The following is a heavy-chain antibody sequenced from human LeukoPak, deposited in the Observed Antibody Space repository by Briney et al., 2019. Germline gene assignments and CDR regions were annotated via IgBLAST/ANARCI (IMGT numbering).Heavy chain of an antibody. J-gene: IGHJ4*02. V-gene: IGHV4-39*01. D-gene: IGHD4-23*01. CDR2: IYYSGST. CDR1: GGSISSSSYY. Sequence: SETLSLTCTVSGGSISSSSYYWGWIRQPPGKGLEGIGRIYYSGSTYYNPSLKSRVTISVDTSKNQFSLKLSSVTAADTAVYYCARPGPTMVVTPFDYWGQGTLVTVSS. CDR3: ARPGPTMVVTPFDY.